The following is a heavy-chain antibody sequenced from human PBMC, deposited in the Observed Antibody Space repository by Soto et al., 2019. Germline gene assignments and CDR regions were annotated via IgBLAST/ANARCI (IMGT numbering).Heavy chain of an antibody. Sequence: QVQLVQSGAEVKKPGASVKVSCKASGYTFTRYGITWVRQAPGQGLVWMGWISVYNGNTNYAQKLQGRVTMTTDTAKSTSNMELRSLRSNDTAVYYCAREGDMVEVPVPNDMYVWGQGTTVIVSS. CDR1: GYTFTRYG. CDR3: AREGDMVEVPVPNDMYV. V-gene: IGHV1-18*01. D-gene: IGHD2-2*01. J-gene: IGHJ6*02. CDR2: ISVYNGNT.